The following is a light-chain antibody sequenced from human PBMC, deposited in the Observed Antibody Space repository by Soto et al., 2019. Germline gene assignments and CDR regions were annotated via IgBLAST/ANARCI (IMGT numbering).Light chain of an antibody. J-gene: IGLJ3*02. CDR2: DVN. CDR1: SSDVGGYNY. CDR3: CSYAGSYNWV. V-gene: IGLV2-11*01. Sequence: QSALTQPRSVSGSPGQSVTISCTGTSSDVGGYNYVSWYQQHPGKAPKLMIYDVNKRPSGVPDRFSASKSGNTASLTISGLQAEDEADYYCCSYAGSYNWVFGGGTKLTV.